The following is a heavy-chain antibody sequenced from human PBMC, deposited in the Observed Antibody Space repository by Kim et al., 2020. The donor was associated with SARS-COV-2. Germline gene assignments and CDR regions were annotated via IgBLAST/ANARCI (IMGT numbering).Heavy chain of an antibody. J-gene: IGHJ6*02. CDR3: AKAGLTIFGVVINNYYYYGMDV. CDR1: GFTFSSYA. CDR2: ISGSGGST. D-gene: IGHD3-3*01. V-gene: IGHV3-23*01. Sequence: GGSLRLSCAASGFTFSSYAMSWVRQAPGKGLEWVSAISGSGGSTYYADSVKGRFTISRDNSKNTLYLQMNSLRAEDTAVYYCAKAGLTIFGVVINNYYYYGMDVWGQGTTVTVSS.